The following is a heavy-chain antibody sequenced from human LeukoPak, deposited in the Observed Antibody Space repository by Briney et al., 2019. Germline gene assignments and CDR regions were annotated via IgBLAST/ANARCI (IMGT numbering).Heavy chain of an antibody. CDR1: GYSFNSHH. V-gene: IGHV1-2*04. Sequence: ASVKVSCKTSGYSFNSHHVHWVRQAPGQGLEWMGWINPNSGGTNYAQKFQGWVTMTRDTSISTAYMELSRLRSDDTAVYYCARGSDYGDHPNFDYWGQGTLVTVSS. CDR3: ARGSDYGDHPNFDY. J-gene: IGHJ4*02. CDR2: INPNSGGT. D-gene: IGHD4-17*01.